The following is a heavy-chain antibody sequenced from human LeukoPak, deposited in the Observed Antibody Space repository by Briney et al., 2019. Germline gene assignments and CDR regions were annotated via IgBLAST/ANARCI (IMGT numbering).Heavy chain of an antibody. CDR1: GGSISNYY. V-gene: IGHV4-59*01. Sequence: PSETLSLTCTVSGGSISNYYWSWIRQPPGKGLEWIGYIYYSGITNYNPSLKSRVTISVDTSKNQFSLKLSSVTAADTAVYYCARAAAFIAPIDFWGQGTLVTVSS. CDR3: ARAAAFIAPIDF. J-gene: IGHJ4*02. CDR2: IYYSGIT. D-gene: IGHD6-13*01.